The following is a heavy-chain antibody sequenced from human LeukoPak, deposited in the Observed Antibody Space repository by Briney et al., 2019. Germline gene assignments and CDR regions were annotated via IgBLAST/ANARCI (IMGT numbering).Heavy chain of an antibody. Sequence: GGSLRLSCAASGFTFSSYSMNWVRQAPGKGLEWVSSISSSSSYIYYADSVKGRFTISRDNAKNSLYLQMNSLRAEDTAVYYCAREDWEPYYFDYWSQGTLVTVSS. J-gene: IGHJ4*02. D-gene: IGHD1-26*01. CDR2: ISSSSSYI. CDR3: AREDWEPYYFDY. CDR1: GFTFSSYS. V-gene: IGHV3-21*01.